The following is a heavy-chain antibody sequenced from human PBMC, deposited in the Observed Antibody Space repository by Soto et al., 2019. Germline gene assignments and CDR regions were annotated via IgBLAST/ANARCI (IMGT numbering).Heavy chain of an antibody. CDR3: ARGGDFWSGSPPYYYYGMDV. J-gene: IGHJ6*02. D-gene: IGHD3-3*01. CDR2: ISYDGSNK. Sequence: VRQAPGKGLEWVAVISYDGSNKYYADSVKGRFTISRDNSKNTLYLQMNSLRAEDTAVYYCARGGDFWSGSPPYYYYGMDVWGQGTTVTVS. V-gene: IGHV3-30-3*01.